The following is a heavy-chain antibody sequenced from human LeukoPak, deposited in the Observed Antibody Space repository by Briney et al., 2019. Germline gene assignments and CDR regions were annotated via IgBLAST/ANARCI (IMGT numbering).Heavy chain of an antibody. Sequence: SETLSLTCTGTGGSISSYYWSWIRQPAGKGLEWIGRIYTSGSTNYNASLKSRVSMSVDTSKNQFSLKLSSVTAADTAVFYCARENSGSYREFDYWGQGTLVTVSS. CDR1: GGSISSYY. J-gene: IGHJ4*02. V-gene: IGHV4-4*07. CDR3: ARENSGSYREFDY. CDR2: IYTSGST. D-gene: IGHD1-26*01.